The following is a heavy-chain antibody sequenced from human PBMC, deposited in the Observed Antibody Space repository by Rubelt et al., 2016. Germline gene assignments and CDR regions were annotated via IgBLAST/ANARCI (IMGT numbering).Heavy chain of an antibody. D-gene: IGHD3-22*01. Sequence: ISYIGSGRSPIYYADSVKGRFIISRDNAGNSLFLQMNSLRAEDTAVYYCARAYHYNSSGYYAIYYWGQGTLVTVSS. J-gene: IGHJ4*02. CDR3: ARAYHYNSSGYYAIYY. CDR2: IGSGRSPI. V-gene: IGHV3-48*04.